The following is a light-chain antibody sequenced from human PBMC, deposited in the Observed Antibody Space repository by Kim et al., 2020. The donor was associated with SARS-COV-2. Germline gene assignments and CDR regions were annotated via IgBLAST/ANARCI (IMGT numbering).Light chain of an antibody. Sequence: QSVLTQPPSVSAAPGQKVAISCSGSASNIGRNYVSWYQQFPGTTPKVLINHNNRRPSGIPDRFSASKSGTSATLGITGLQTGDEADYYCATWDISLPGMIFGGGTQLTVL. CDR3: ATWDISLPGMI. J-gene: IGLJ2*01. V-gene: IGLV1-51*01. CDR1: ASNIGRNY. CDR2: HNN.